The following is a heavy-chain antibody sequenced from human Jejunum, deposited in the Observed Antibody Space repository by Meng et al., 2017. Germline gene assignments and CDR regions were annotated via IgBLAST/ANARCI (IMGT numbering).Heavy chain of an antibody. CDR1: GGSISTAGYY. CDR2: IFYSGTT. V-gene: IGHV4-39*07. Sequence: HLHVRGWGPGLVKPSETLSLTCAVSGGSISTAGYYWGWIRQSPGKGLEWIGSIFYSGTTYYNPSLKSRVTISIDTSKNQFSLKMNSVTAADTAVYYCARDTAGFGPWGQGTLVTVSS. D-gene: IGHD6-13*01. J-gene: IGHJ5*02. CDR3: ARDTAGFGP.